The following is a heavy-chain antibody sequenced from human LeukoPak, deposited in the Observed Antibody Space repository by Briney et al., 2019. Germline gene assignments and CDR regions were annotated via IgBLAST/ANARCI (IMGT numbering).Heavy chain of an antibody. J-gene: IGHJ4*02. D-gene: IGHD2-2*01. CDR2: IYHSGST. CDR3: ARQVVVPAAISY. Sequence: KPSETLSLTCAVSGYSISSGYYWGWIRQPPGKGLEWIGSIYHSGSTYYNPSLKSRVTISVDTSKNQFSLKLSSVTAADTAVYYCARQVVVPAAISYWGQGTLVTVSS. V-gene: IGHV4-38-2*01. CDR1: GYSISSGYY.